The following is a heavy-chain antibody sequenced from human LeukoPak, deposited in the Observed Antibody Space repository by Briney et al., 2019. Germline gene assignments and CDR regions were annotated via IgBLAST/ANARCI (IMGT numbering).Heavy chain of an antibody. V-gene: IGHV3-49*04. J-gene: IGHJ4*02. Sequence: SGGSLRLSCTTSGFAFDDFAMSWVRQPAGKGPEWVGFIRRRAYGGAAEYAASVKGRFIISRDDSKGIAYLQMNSLKTEDTAVYYCSRNGLVDFDYWGQGSRVIVSP. CDR3: SRNGLVDFDY. CDR2: IRRRAYGGAA. CDR1: GFAFDDFA.